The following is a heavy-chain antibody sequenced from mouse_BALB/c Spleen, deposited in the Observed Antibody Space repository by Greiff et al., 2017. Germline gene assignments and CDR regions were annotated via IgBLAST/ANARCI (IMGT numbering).Heavy chain of an antibody. Sequence: EVQVVESGPGLVKPSQSLSLTCSVTGYSITSGYYWNWIRQFPGNKLEWMGYISYDGSNNYNPSLKNRISITRDTSKNQFFLKLNSVTTEDTATYYCARGAYYKYFDVWGAGTTVTVSS. D-gene: IGHD2-12*01. CDR1: GYSITSGYY. V-gene: IGHV3-6*02. CDR2: ISYDGSN. CDR3: ARGAYYKYFDV. J-gene: IGHJ1*01.